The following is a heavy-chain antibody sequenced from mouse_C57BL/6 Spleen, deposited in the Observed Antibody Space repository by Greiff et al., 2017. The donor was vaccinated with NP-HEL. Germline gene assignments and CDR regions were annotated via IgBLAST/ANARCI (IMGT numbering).Heavy chain of an antibody. CDR3: ASTVVENFDY. V-gene: IGHV1-82*01. Sequence: QVQLKQSGPELVKPGASVKISCKASGYAFSSSWMNWVKQRPGKGLEWIGRIYPGDGDTNYNGKFKGKATLTADKSSSTAYMQLSSLTSEDSAVYFCASTVVENFDYWGQGTTLTVSS. D-gene: IGHD1-1*01. J-gene: IGHJ2*01. CDR1: GYAFSSSW. CDR2: IYPGDGDT.